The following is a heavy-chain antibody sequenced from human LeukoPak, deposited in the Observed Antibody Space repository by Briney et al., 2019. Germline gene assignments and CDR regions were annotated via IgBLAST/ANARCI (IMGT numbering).Heavy chain of an antibody. D-gene: IGHD3-22*01. Sequence: GESLKISCKGPGYSFTSYWIGWVRQMPGKGLEWMGSIYPGDSDTRYSPSFQGQVTISADKSISTAYLQWSSLKASDTAMYYCASPVFTYYYDSSGFDAFDIWGQGTMVTVSS. J-gene: IGHJ3*02. CDR1: GYSFTSYW. CDR2: IYPGDSDT. V-gene: IGHV5-51*01. CDR3: ASPVFTYYYDSSGFDAFDI.